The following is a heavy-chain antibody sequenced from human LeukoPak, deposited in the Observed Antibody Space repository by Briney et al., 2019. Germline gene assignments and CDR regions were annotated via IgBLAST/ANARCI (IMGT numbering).Heavy chain of an antibody. CDR2: INPSGGST. J-gene: IGHJ4*02. Sequence: ASVKVSCKASGYTFTSYYMHWVRQAPGQGLEWMGIINPSGGSTSYAQKFQGRVTMTRDTSTSTVYMELSSLRSDDTAVYYCARVFSKGIAVAGTQRGLGYWGQGTLVTVSS. V-gene: IGHV1-46*01. D-gene: IGHD6-19*01. CDR1: GYTFTSYY. CDR3: ARVFSKGIAVAGTQRGLGY.